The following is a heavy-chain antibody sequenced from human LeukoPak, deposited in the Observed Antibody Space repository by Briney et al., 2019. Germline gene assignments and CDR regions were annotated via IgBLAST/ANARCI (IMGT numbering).Heavy chain of an antibody. CDR1: GGSVSGYY. CDR3: ARFAKITMVREYNWFDP. J-gene: IGHJ5*02. V-gene: IGHV4-34*01. D-gene: IGHD3-10*01. Sequence: SETLSLTCAVYGGSVSGYYWSWIRQPPGKGLEWSGEINHSGSTNYNPSLKSRVTISVDTSKNQFSLKLSSVTAADTAVYYCARFAKITMVREYNWFDPWGQGTLVTVSS. CDR2: INHSGST.